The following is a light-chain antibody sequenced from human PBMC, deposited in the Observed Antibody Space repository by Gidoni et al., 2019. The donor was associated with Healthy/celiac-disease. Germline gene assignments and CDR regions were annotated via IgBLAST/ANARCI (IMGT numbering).Light chain of an antibody. CDR3: QAWDSSTAYV. Sequence: SYELTHPPSVPVSPGQPASITCSGDKLGDKYACWYQQRPGQSHVLVIYQDSKRPSGIPDRFSGSNSGNTATLTISGTQAMDEADYYCQAWDSSTAYVFGTGTKVTV. J-gene: IGLJ1*01. CDR2: QDS. CDR1: KLGDKY. V-gene: IGLV3-1*01.